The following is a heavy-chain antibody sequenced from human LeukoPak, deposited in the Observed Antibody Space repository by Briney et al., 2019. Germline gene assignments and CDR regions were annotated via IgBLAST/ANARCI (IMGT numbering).Heavy chain of an antibody. D-gene: IGHD6-19*01. J-gene: IGHJ4*02. CDR3: ARRGKVGSGCLLDY. CDR2: ISSSSSYI. CDR1: GFTFSSYS. V-gene: IGHV3-21*01. Sequence: GGSLRLPCAASGFTFSSYSMNWVRQAPGKGLEWVSSISSSSSYIYYADSVKGRFTISRDNAKNSLYLQMNSLRAEDTAVYYCARRGKVGSGCLLDYWGQGTLVTVSS.